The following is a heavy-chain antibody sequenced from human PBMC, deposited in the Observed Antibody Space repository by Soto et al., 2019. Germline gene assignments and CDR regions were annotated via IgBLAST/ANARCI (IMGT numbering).Heavy chain of an antibody. D-gene: IGHD3-3*01. V-gene: IGHV4-34*01. CDR3: AREHDFWGGIKQPIYS. CDR1: GGSCRGFY. Sequence: PSETLCLTCAVSGGSCRGFYWTWIRQSPGQGLEWLGDINHVGITNYNPSLKSRVSIPVDTSKSQFSLKLSSVTAADTAVYYCAREHDFWGGIKQPIYSWAQGTLVSVS. J-gene: IGHJ4*02. CDR2: INHVGIT.